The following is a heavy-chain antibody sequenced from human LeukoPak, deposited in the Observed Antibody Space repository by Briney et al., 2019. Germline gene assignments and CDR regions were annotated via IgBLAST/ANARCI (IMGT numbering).Heavy chain of an antibody. J-gene: IGHJ4*02. D-gene: IGHD1-7*01. V-gene: IGHV4-59*02. CDR2: IYHSGTT. CDR3: ATGSSYPPGELDY. CDR1: GGSVSNYY. Sequence: SETLSLTCTVSGGSVSNYYWSWVRQPPGKGVGYIGYIYHSGTTNYNPSLKSRVTMSLDTSKNQFSLKLSSVTAADTALYYCATGSSYPPGELDYWGQGSLVTVSS.